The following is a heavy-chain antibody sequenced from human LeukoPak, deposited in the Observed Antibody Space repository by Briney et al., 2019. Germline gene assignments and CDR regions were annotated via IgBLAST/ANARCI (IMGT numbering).Heavy chain of an antibody. CDR1: GYDFTSVG. Sequence: AASVKVSCKASGYDFTSVGITWVRRAPGQGLEWMGWISPYNGNTRYAQKFQGRVAMTTDTSTTTAYMELRDLRFNDTAVYYCAKYVSAKGPPYALDVWGQGTRSPSP. D-gene: IGHD2/OR15-2a*01. V-gene: IGHV1-18*01. CDR2: ISPYNGNT. CDR3: AKYVSAKGPPYALDV. J-gene: IGHJ6*02.